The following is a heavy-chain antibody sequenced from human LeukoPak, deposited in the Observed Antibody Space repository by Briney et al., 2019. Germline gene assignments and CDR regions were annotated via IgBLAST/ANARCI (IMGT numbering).Heavy chain of an antibody. CDR1: GYSFTDYY. Sequence: ASVKVSCEASGYSFTDYYMHWVRQAPGQGLEWMGWMNPNSGNTGYAQKFQGRVTMTRNTSISTAYMELSSLRSEDTAVYYCARLQGGYEDYWGQGTLVTVSS. V-gene: IGHV1-8*02. D-gene: IGHD3-16*01. CDR2: MNPNSGNT. J-gene: IGHJ4*02. CDR3: ARLQGGYEDY.